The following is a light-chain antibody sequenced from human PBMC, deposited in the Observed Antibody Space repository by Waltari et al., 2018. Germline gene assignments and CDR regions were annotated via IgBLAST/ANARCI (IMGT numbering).Light chain of an antibody. Sequence: DVQLTQSPSSLSASVGDTVTITCRASETVTIYLNWYQQKPGKAPRPLSQSTSNLQGGVPSRFRGGESGTGFTLTISSLQPEDSATYFCEQTYRAPFTFGPGTRVDIK. CDR3: EQTYRAPFT. CDR1: ETVTIY. J-gene: IGKJ3*01. CDR2: STS. V-gene: IGKV1-39*01.